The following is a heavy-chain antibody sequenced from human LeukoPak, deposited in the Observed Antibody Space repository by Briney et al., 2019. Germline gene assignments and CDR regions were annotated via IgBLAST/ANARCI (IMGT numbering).Heavy chain of an antibody. D-gene: IGHD2-15*01. CDR3: ARGHSGGSCYY. J-gene: IGHJ4*02. Sequence: PGGTLRLSCAASGFTFSSFGMSWVRQAPGKGLEWVSAISSTGGTAYYADSVKGRFTISRDNARNSLYLQMNSLRVEDTAVYYCARGHSGGSCYYWGQGTLVTVSS. CDR2: ISSTGGTA. CDR1: GFTFSSFG. V-gene: IGHV3-23*01.